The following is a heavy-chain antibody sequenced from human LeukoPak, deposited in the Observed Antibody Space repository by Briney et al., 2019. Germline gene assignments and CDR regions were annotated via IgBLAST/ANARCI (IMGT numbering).Heavy chain of an antibody. J-gene: IGHJ4*02. CDR3: ARGRGQLAHPYYFDY. D-gene: IGHD6-6*01. CDR1: GFSVSDSY. V-gene: IGHV3-53*01. Sequence: GGSLRLSCTASGFSVSDSYMTWVRQAPGKGLEWVSVIYMGGGTFYADSVKGRFTISRDNAKNSLYLQMNSLRAEDTAVYYCARGRGQLAHPYYFDYWGQGTLVTVSS. CDR2: IYMGGGT.